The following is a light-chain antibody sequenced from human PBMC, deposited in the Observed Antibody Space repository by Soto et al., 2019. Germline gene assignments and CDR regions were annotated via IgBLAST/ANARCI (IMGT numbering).Light chain of an antibody. CDR3: QQSYSTPYT. Sequence: DIQMTQSPSSLSASVGDRVTITCRASQSITDYLNWYQQKPGKAPTLLIYAASSLQSGVPTRFSGSGSGTDFTLTISSLQPEDFATYYCQQSYSTPYTFGQGTDLEIK. J-gene: IGKJ2*01. CDR2: AAS. V-gene: IGKV1-39*01. CDR1: QSITDY.